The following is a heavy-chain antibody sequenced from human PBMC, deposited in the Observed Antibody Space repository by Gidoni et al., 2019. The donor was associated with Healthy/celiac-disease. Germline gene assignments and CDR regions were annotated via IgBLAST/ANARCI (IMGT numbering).Heavy chain of an antibody. CDR3: AREELGYYDILTGSGFDY. D-gene: IGHD3-9*01. CDR1: GFTFSSYW. Sequence: EVQLVESGGGLVQPGGSLRLSCAASGFTFSSYWMSGVRQAPGKGLEWVANIKQDGSEKYYVDSVKGRFTISRDNAKNSLYLQMNSLRAEDTAVYYCAREELGYYDILTGSGFDYWGQGTLVTVSS. V-gene: IGHV3-7*05. J-gene: IGHJ4*02. CDR2: IKQDGSEK.